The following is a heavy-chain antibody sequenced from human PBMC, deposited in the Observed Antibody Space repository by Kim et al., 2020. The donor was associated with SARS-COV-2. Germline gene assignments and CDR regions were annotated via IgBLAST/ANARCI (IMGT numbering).Heavy chain of an antibody. Sequence: LSLTCAASGFTFTTYAMSWVRQAPGKGLEWVSTVKGNGANTYYADSVKGRFTISRDNSKNTLYLQMNTLRAEDTAIYYCGKSFGKSYGYWDYWGQGTLVTVSS. D-gene: IGHD5-18*01. CDR1: GFTFTTYA. CDR3: GKSFGKSYGYWDY. J-gene: IGHJ4*02. CDR2: VKGNGANT. V-gene: IGHV3-23*01.